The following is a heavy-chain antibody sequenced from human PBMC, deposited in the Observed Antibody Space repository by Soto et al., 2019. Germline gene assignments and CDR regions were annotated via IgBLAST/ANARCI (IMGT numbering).Heavy chain of an antibody. J-gene: IGHJ4*02. Sequence: QVQLVQSGAEVKKPGASVKVSCKASVYTFTSYDINWVRQATGQGLEWMGWMNPHSGNTGYAQKFQGRVTMTRNTSIRTAYMELSSLRSEDTALYYCARALSRFSGWALGYWGQGTLVTVSS. CDR2: MNPHSGNT. CDR3: ARALSRFSGWALGY. CDR1: VYTFTSYD. D-gene: IGHD6-19*01. V-gene: IGHV1-8*01.